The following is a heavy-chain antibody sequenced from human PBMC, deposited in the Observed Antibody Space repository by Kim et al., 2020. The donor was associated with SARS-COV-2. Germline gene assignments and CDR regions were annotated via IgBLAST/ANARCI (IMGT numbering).Heavy chain of an antibody. V-gene: IGHV4-34*01. J-gene: IGHJ4*02. D-gene: IGHD3-3*01. CDR2: INHSGST. CDR3: ARGPSYYDFCSGSFDY. Sequence: SETLSLTCAVYGGSFSGYYWSWIRQPPGKGLEWIGEINHSGSTNYNPSHKSRVTISVDTTKNQFSLKLSTVTAAETAVYYCARGPSYYDFCSGSFDYWGQGTLVTVSS. CDR1: GGSFSGYY.